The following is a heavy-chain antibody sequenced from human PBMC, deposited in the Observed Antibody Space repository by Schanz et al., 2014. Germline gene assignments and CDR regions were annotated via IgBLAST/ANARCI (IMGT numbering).Heavy chain of an antibody. J-gene: IGHJ4*02. Sequence: QVQLVQSGAEVQKPGASVMLSCKTSGYSFNLFGVSWVRQAPGQGPEWMGWISDYNADTKYAQKVQGRVTMTTDTSTSTAYMELRSLRSDDTAVYYCARDRDQWDGNFCDFWGQGTLVTVSS. V-gene: IGHV1-18*04. CDR3: ARDRDQWDGNFCDF. CDR1: GYSFNLFG. D-gene: IGHD1-26*01. CDR2: ISDYNADT.